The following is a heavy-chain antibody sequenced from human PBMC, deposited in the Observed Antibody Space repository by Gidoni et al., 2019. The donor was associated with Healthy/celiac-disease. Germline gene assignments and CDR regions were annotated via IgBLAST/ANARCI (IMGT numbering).Heavy chain of an antibody. V-gene: IGHV3-30*01. Sequence: TISRDNSKNTLYLQMNSLRAEDTAVYYCARDTGPEAFDIWGQGTMVTVSS. J-gene: IGHJ3*02. D-gene: IGHD2-8*02. CDR3: ARDTGPEAFDI.